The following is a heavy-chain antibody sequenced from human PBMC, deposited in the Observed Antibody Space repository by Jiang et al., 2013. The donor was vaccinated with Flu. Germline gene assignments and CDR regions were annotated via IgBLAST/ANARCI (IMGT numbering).Heavy chain of an antibody. D-gene: IGHD2-2*01. CDR3: ARRGMGYCTSASCDAPSHDAFEI. Sequence: GYTFTSYWIVWVRQMPGKGLEWMGITYPGDSDTRYSPSFQGQVTISVDKSITTAYLQWSSLKASDTAMYYCARRGMGYCTSASCDAPSHDAFEIWGQGTMVTVTS. CDR1: GYTFTSYW. CDR2: TYPGDSDT. V-gene: IGHV5-51*01. J-gene: IGHJ3*02.